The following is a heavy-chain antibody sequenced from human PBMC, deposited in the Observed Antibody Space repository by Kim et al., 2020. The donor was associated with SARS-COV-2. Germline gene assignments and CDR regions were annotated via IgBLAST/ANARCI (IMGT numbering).Heavy chain of an antibody. V-gene: IGHV3-15*01. CDR3: TTDPTPLTWELLGGDY. D-gene: IGHD1-26*01. Sequence: GGSLRLSCAPSGFTFNNAWMNWVRQAPGKGLEWVGRIKRKTDGGTTDYAAPVKGRFTISRDDSKNTLYMQMNSLKTEDTAVYYCTTDPTPLTWELLGGDYWGQGTLVTVSS. CDR2: IKRKTDGGTT. CDR1: GFTFNNAW. J-gene: IGHJ4*02.